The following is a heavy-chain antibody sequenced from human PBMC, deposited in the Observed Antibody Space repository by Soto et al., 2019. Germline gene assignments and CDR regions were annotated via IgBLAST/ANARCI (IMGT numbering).Heavy chain of an antibody. CDR1: GGSISSYF. J-gene: IGHJ5*02. CDR2: VFSSEST. CDR3: ARLGGGDCTSTTCYRWFDP. D-gene: IGHD2-2*01. V-gene: IGHV4-59*08. Sequence: SETLSLTCTVSGGSISSYFWSWIRQPPGKGLEWIGYVFSSESTNYNPSPRSRVTISVDTSKNHFSLKLTSVTAADTAVYYCARLGGGDCTSTTCYRWFDPWGQGTLVTVSS.